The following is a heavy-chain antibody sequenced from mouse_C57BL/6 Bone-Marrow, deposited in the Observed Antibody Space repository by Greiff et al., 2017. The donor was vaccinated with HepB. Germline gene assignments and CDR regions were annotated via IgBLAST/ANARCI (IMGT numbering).Heavy chain of an antibody. CDR1: GYTFTDYN. CDR2: INPNNGGT. V-gene: IGHV1-18*01. CDR3: ATPAYYSNYAWFAY. Sequence: VQLQQSGPELVKPGASVKIPCKASGYTFTDYNMDWVKQSHGKSLELIGDINPNNGGTIYNQKFKGKATLTVDKSSSTAYMELRSLTSEDTAVYYCATPAYYSNYAWFAYWGQGTLVTVSA. D-gene: IGHD2-5*01. J-gene: IGHJ3*01.